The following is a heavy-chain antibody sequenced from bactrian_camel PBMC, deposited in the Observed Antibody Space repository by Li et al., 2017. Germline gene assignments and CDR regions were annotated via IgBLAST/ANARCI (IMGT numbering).Heavy chain of an antibody. CDR1: GDISSTCG. CDR2: ISADGTT. D-gene: IGHD2*01. V-gene: IGHV3S53*01. Sequence: HVQLVESGGGSVQAGGSLRLSCAASGDISSTCGMAWYRQPPGKDREFVSSISADGTTTYADSVKGRFTISKDKAKDTVYLQMNSLKPEDTAMYFCKTRDGRWCEYNYWGQGTQVTV. J-gene: IGHJ4*01. CDR3: KTRDGRWCEYNY.